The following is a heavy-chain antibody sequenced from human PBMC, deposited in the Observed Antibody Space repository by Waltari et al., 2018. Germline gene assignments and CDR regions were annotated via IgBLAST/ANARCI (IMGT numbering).Heavy chain of an antibody. V-gene: IGHV1-2*02. D-gene: IGHD5-12*01. CDR2: INFNTGGT. J-gene: IGHJ6*02. CDR3: ATDRGGYPGMDV. CDR1: GYTFTSYY. Sequence: QVQLVQSGAEVKKPGASVKVSCKASGYTFTSYYMHWVRQAPGQGLEWMGWINFNTGGTLYAQKFQGRVTMTRDTSIATAYMELSGLRYDDTAVYYCATDRGGYPGMDVWGQGTTVTVSS.